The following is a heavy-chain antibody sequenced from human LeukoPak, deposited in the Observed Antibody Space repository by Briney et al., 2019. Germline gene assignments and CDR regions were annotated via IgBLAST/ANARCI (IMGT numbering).Heavy chain of an antibody. J-gene: IGHJ5*02. V-gene: IGHV3-30*18. CDR2: ISYDGSNK. CDR1: GFTFSSYG. D-gene: IGHD2-15*01. Sequence: GGSLRLSCAASGFTFSSYGMHWVRQAPGKGLEWVAVISYDGSNKYYADSVKGRFTISRDNSKNTLYLQMNSLRAEDTAVYYCAKDLERYCSGGSCYSSWFDPWGQGTLVTVSS. CDR3: AKDLERYCSGGSCYSSWFDP.